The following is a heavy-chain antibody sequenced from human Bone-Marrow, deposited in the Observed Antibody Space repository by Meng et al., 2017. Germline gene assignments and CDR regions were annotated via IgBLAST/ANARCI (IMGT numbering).Heavy chain of an antibody. CDR1: GGSFSGYY. V-gene: IGHV4-34*01. CDR2: INHSGST. Sequence: QVQLQQWGAGLLKPSETLSLTCAVYGGSFSGYYWSWIRQPPGKGLEWIGEINHSGSTNYNPSLESRATISVDTSQNNLSLKLSSVTAADSAVYYCARDPTAYDASPSIWGQGTMVTVSS. D-gene: IGHD2-21*01. CDR3: ARDPTAYDASPSI. J-gene: IGHJ3*02.